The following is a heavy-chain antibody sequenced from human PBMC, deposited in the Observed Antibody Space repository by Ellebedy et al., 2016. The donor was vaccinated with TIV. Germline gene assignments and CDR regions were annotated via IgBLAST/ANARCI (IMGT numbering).Heavy chain of an antibody. J-gene: IGHJ6*02. Sequence: SETLSLTCTVSGGAISRYYWSWVRQDAGKGLEWIGYLYYSGSTNYNPSLKSRVTISVDTSKNQFSLKLSSVTAADTAVYYCARSPHKDGRGYSYGYYYYYGMDVWGHGTTATVSS. D-gene: IGHD5-18*01. CDR3: ARSPHKDGRGYSYGYYYYYGMDV. CDR2: LYYSGST. CDR1: GGAISRYY. V-gene: IGHV4-59*12.